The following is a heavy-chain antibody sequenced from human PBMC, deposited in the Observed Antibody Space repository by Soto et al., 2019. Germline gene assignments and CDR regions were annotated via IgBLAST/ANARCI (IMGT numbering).Heavy chain of an antibody. CDR3: AKDLGRTDYYYYYGMDV. CDR2: LWPDGTSE. J-gene: IGHJ6*02. V-gene: IGHV3-33*03. CDR1: GFLFSSYG. Sequence: GGSLRLSCAASGFLFSSYGMNWVRQAPGKGLEWVAVLWPDGTSENYADSVRGRFTISRDNSKNTLSLQMNSLRAEDTAVYYCAKDLGRTDYYYYYGMDVWGQGTTVTVSS. D-gene: IGHD3-16*01.